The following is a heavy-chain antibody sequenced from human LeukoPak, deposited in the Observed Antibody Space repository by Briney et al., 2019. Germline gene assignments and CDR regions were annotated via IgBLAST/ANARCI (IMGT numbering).Heavy chain of an antibody. V-gene: IGHV3-23*01. CDR1: GFTFSRHA. J-gene: IGHJ4*02. D-gene: IGHD1-26*01. CDR2: ISGSGGST. Sequence: GGSLRLSCAASGFTFSRHAMSWVHQAPAKGLEWVSAISGSGGSTYYADSVKGRFTISRDNSKKALCLQMNSLRAEDTAVYYCAKDSLVGATPFIFDYWGQGTLVTVSS. CDR3: AKDSLVGATPFIFDY.